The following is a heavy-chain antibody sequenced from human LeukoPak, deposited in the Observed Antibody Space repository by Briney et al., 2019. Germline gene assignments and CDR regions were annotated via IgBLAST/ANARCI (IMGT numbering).Heavy chain of an antibody. Sequence: GGSLRLSCAASGFTVSSNYMSWVRQAPGRGLEWVSVIYRGGSTYYADSVKGRFTIGRDNFKNTLSLQMNSLRAEDPAVYYCATDHPSRSGSHIDYWGQGTLVTVSS. CDR1: GFTVSSNY. CDR2: IYRGGST. J-gene: IGHJ4*02. CDR3: ATDHPSRSGSHIDY. D-gene: IGHD3-10*01. V-gene: IGHV3-66*01.